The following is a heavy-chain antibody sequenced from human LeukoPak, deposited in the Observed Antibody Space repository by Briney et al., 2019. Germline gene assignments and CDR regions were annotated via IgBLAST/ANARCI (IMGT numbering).Heavy chain of an antibody. CDR3: ARGTHSDYDFWSGYYA. CDR2: INAGNGNT. CDR1: GYTFTSYT. D-gene: IGHD3-3*01. J-gene: IGHJ5*02. V-gene: IGHV1-3*01. Sequence: ASVKVSCKASGYTFTSYTMHWVRQAPGQRLEWMGWINAGNGNTKSSQKFQGRVTITTDESTSTAYMELSSLRSEDTAVYYCARGTHSDYDFWSGYYAWGQGTLVTVSS.